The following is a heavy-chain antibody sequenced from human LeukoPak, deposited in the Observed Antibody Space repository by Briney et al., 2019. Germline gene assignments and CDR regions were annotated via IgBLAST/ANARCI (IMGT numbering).Heavy chain of an antibody. J-gene: IGHJ3*01. CDR1: GYTFTGYY. Sequence: ASVKVSCKASGYTFTGYYMHWVRQAPGQGLEWMGWINPNSGGTNYAQKFQGRVTMTRDTSISTAYMELSSLRSEDTALYYCARSGTRAFHVWGQGTMVTVSS. CDR3: ARSGTRAFHV. D-gene: IGHD1-26*01. V-gene: IGHV1-2*02. CDR2: INPNSGGT.